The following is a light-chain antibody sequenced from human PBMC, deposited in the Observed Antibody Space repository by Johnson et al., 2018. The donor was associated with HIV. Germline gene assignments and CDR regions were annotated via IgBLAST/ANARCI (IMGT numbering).Light chain of an antibody. CDR2: DNY. V-gene: IGLV1-51*01. Sequence: QSVLTQPPSVSAAPGQKVTISCSGSSSNIGNNDVSWYQHLPGAAPKLLIYDNYERPSGTPDRFSGSKSGKSATLAITGLQTGDEADYYCGTWDSSLSVYVFATGTKVTVL. CDR3: GTWDSSLSVYV. CDR1: SSNIGNND. J-gene: IGLJ1*01.